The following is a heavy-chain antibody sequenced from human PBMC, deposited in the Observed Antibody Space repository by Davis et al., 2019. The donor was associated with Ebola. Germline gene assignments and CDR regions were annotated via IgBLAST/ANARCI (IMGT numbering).Heavy chain of an antibody. CDR3: ARDRRITLGYYGMDV. D-gene: IGHD1-20*01. J-gene: IGHJ6*02. CDR2: IYHSGST. CDR1: GGSISSSNW. Sequence: SETLSLTCAASGGSISSSNWWSWVRQPPGKGLEWIREIYHSGSTNYNPSLKSRVTISVDKSKNQFSLKLSSVTAADTAVYYCARDRRITLGYYGMDVWGQGTTVTVSS. V-gene: IGHV4-4*02.